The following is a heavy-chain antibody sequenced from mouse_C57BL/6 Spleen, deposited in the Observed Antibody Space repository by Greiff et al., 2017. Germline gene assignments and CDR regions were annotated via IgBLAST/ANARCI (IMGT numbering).Heavy chain of an antibody. CDR2: ILPGSGST. Sequence: LQESGAELMKPGASVKLSCKATGYTFTGYWIEWVKQRPGHGLEWIGEILPGSGSTSYNEKFKGKATFTADTSSNTAYMQLSSLTTEDSAIYYCARRGLLRDYAMDYWGQGTSVTVSS. J-gene: IGHJ4*01. V-gene: IGHV1-9*01. CDR3: ARRGLLRDYAMDY. CDR1: GYTFTGYW. D-gene: IGHD2-10*01.